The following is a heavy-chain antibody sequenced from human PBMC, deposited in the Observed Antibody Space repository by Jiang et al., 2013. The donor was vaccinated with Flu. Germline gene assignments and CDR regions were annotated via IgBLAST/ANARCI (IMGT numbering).Heavy chain of an antibody. D-gene: IGHD1-20*01. CDR2: IIPILGIA. Sequence: GAEVKKPGSSVKVSCKASGGTFSSYAISWVRQAPGQGLEWMGRIIPILGIANYAQKFQGRVTITADKSTSTAYMELSSLRSEDTAVYYCARDNWNDENNWFDPWGQGTLVTVSS. CDR3: ARDNWNDENNWFDP. V-gene: IGHV1-69*04. J-gene: IGHJ5*02. CDR1: GGTFSSYA.